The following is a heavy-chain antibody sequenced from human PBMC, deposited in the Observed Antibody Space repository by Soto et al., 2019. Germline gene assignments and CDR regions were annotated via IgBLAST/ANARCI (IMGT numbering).Heavy chain of an antibody. CDR2: ISYDGSNK. CDR1: GFTFSSYG. D-gene: IGHD2-2*01. Sequence: GGSLRLSCAASGFTFSSYGMHWVRQAPGKGLEWVAVISYDGSNKYYADSVKGRFTISRDNSKNTLYLQMNSLRAEDTAVYYCAKDFLPAALNPIYYYYGMDVWGQGTTVTVSS. J-gene: IGHJ6*02. CDR3: AKDFLPAALNPIYYYYGMDV. V-gene: IGHV3-30*18.